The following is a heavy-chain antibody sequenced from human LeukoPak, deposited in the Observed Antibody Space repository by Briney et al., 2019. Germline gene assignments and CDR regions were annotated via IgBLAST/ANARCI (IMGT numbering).Heavy chain of an antibody. CDR2: IYYSGST. CDR3: ARDDSSGYYDY. J-gene: IGHJ4*02. D-gene: IGHD3-22*01. V-gene: IGHV4-30-4*08. Sequence: SETLSLTCTVSGGPISGSSYYWGWIRQPPGKGLEWIGYIYYSGSTYYNPSLKSRVTISVDTSKNQFSLKLSSVTAADTAVYYCARDDSSGYYDYWGQGTLVTVSS. CDR1: GGPISGSSYY.